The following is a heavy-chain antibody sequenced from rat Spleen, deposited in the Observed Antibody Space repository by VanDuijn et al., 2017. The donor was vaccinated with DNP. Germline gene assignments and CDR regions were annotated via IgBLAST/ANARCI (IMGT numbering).Heavy chain of an antibody. CDR3: ARHVLPLRVWDY. D-gene: IGHD1-4*01. J-gene: IGHJ2*01. CDR2: IGYDGGSP. Sequence: EVQLVESGGDLVQPGRSLKLSCAASGFTFSDYYMAWVRQAPTKGLEWVAYIGYDGGSPIYRNSVKGRFTMSRDIARNTLYLQMNSLRSEDTATYYCARHVLPLRVWDYWGQGVMVTVSS. CDR1: GFTFSDYY. V-gene: IGHV5-22*01.